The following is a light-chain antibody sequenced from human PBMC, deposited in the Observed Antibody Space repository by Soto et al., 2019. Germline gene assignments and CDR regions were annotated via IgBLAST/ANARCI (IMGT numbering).Light chain of an antibody. Sequence: EIVLTQSPGTLSSSAGERATLSCRASQSVSSSYFSWYQQKPGQAPRLIIYGASSRATGIPDRFSGSGSGTEFTLTISSLEPEDFAMYYCQQYGSSPWTFGQGTHLEIK. CDR2: GAS. CDR3: QQYGSSPWT. V-gene: IGKV3-20*01. CDR1: QSVSSSY. J-gene: IGKJ1*01.